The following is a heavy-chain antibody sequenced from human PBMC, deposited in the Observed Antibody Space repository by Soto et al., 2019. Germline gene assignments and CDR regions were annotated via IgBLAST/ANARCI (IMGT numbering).Heavy chain of an antibody. V-gene: IGHV3-66*01. CDR2: IYSGGST. Sequence: EVQLVESGGGLVQPGGSLRLSCAATGFTVSSNYMSWVRQAVGKGLEWVSVIYSGGSTYYADSVKGSFTISRDNSKNTLYLQMNILIAEDAAVYYCARGLERTQEDPFEYWGQGTLVTVSS. J-gene: IGHJ4*02. CDR3: ARGLERTQEDPFEY. D-gene: IGHD3-3*01. CDR1: GFTVSSNY.